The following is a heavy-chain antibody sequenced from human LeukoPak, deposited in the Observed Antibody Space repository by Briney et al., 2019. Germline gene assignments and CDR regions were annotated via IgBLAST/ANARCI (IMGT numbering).Heavy chain of an antibody. CDR1: RFTFSSYA. D-gene: IGHD4-17*01. J-gene: IGHJ4*02. Sequence: GGSLRLSCGASRFTFSSYAMSWVRQAPGKGLEWVSVISGSGGSTYYADSVKGRFTISRDNSKNTLYLQMNSLRAEDTAVYYCARVYGDYPLDYWGQGTLVTVSS. V-gene: IGHV3-23*01. CDR3: ARVYGDYPLDY. CDR2: ISGSGGST.